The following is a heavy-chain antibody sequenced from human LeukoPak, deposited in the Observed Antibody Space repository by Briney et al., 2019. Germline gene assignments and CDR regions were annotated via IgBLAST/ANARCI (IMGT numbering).Heavy chain of an antibody. Sequence: PSETLSLTCSVSGASINSYYWSWIRQPAGKGLEWIGLIYSSGNANYNPSLKSRVTMSVDTSKNQFSLKLSSVTAADTAVYYCARYGVYRGMDVWGQGTTVTVSS. CDR3: ARYGVYRGMDV. J-gene: IGHJ6*02. CDR1: GASINSYY. CDR2: IYSSGNA. D-gene: IGHD5-12*01. V-gene: IGHV4-4*07.